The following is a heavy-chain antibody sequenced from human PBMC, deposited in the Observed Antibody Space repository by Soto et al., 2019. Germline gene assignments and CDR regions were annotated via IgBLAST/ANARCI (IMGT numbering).Heavy chain of an antibody. Sequence: SETLSLTCGVSGYYISNGYFWGWIRQPPGKGLEWIGSSYYRGITYYNPSLKSRVTVSVDTTKNQVSLKLSSVTAADTAVYYCVGEQVMSRAPRVVDFWGQGTLVTVSS. V-gene: IGHV4-38-2*02. D-gene: IGHD2-8*01. J-gene: IGHJ4*02. CDR2: SYYRGIT. CDR1: GYYISNGYF. CDR3: VGEQVMSRAPRVVDF.